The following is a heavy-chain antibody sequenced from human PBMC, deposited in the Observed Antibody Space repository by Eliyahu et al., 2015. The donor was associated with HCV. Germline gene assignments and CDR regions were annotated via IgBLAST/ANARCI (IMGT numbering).Heavy chain of an antibody. J-gene: IGHJ4*02. CDR3: AADSRSYYYDSSGYSS. CDR2: IVVGSGNT. D-gene: IGHD3-22*01. Sequence: QMQLVQSGPEVKKPGTSVKVSCKASGFTFTSSAVQWVRQARGQRLEWIGWIVVGSGNTNYAQKXQERVTITRDMSTSTAYMELSSLRSEDTAVYYCAADSRSYYYDSSGYSSWGQGTLVTVSS. CDR1: GFTFTSSA. V-gene: IGHV1-58*01.